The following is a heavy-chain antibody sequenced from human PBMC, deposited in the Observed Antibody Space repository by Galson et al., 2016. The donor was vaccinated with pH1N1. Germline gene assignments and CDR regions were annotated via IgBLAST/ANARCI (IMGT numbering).Heavy chain of an antibody. CDR3: ARANNLDY. CDR1: GFTFSSYW. V-gene: IGHV3-7*01. D-gene: IGHD1/OR15-1a*01. Sequence: SLRLSCAASGFTFSSYWMSWVRQAPGKGLEWVANIKQDGGATYYVDSVKGRFTISRDNAKNSLYLQMNSLRAEDTAVYYWARANNLDYRGQGTLVTVSS. CDR2: IKQDGGAT. J-gene: IGHJ4*02.